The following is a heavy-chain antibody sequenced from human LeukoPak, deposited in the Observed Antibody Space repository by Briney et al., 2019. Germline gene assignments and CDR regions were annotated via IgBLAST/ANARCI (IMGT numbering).Heavy chain of an antibody. V-gene: IGHV4-34*01. CDR2: INHSGST. J-gene: IGHJ3*02. Sequence: SETLSLTCAVYGGSFSGYYWSWIRQPPGKGLEWVGEINHSGSTNYNPSLKSRVTISVDTSKNQFSLKLSSVTAADTAVYYCARTGTAMVKNDAFDIWGQGTMVTVSS. D-gene: IGHD5-18*01. CDR3: ARTGTAMVKNDAFDI. CDR1: GGSFSGYY.